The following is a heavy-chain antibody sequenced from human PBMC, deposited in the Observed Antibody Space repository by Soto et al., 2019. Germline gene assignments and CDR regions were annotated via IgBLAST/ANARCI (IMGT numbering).Heavy chain of an antibody. CDR3: ARVGIVGATTVAWYFDY. J-gene: IGHJ4*02. V-gene: IGHV5-51*01. CDR2: IYPGDSDT. Sequence: GESLKISCKGSGYSFTSYWIGWVRQMPGKGLEWMGIIYPGDSDTRYSPSFQGQVTISADKSISTTYLQWSSLKASDTAMYYCARVGIVGATTVAWYFDYWGQGTLVTVSS. CDR1: GYSFTSYW. D-gene: IGHD1-26*01.